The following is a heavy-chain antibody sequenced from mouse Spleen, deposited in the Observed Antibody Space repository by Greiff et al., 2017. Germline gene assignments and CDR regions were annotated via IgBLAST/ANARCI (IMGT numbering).Heavy chain of an antibody. J-gene: IGHJ1*01. V-gene: IGHV5-9*04. CDR3: ARLFDYGSSYWYFDV. Sequence: EVNVVESGGGLVKLGGSLKLSCAASGFTFSSYAMSWVRQTPEKRLEWVATISSGGGNTYYPDSVKGRFTISRDNAKNTLYLQMSSLKSEDTAMYYCARLFDYGSSYWYFDVWGAGTTVTVSS. CDR1: GFTFSSYA. CDR2: ISSGGGNT. D-gene: IGHD1-1*01.